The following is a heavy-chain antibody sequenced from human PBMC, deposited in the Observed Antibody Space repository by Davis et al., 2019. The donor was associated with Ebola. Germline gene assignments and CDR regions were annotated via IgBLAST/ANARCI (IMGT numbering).Heavy chain of an antibody. CDR2: IYYTGST. Sequence: SETLSLTCTVSGGSISSDYLSWTWQPPGKGLEWIGYIYYTGSTNYNPSLRSRVTISVDTSKNQFSLKLTSVTAADTAVYYCARYCGSSICFDRAMDVWGQGTTVTVSS. J-gene: IGHJ6*02. D-gene: IGHD2-2*01. CDR1: GGSISSDY. V-gene: IGHV4-59*01. CDR3: ARYCGSSICFDRAMDV.